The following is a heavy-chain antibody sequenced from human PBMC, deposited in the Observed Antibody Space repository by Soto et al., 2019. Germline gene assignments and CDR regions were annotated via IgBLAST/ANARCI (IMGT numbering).Heavy chain of an antibody. CDR2: IWYDGSKK. J-gene: IGHJ1*01. V-gene: IGHV3-33*01. CDR3: AIPDSSSGPGYFQD. D-gene: IGHD6-6*01. CDR1: GFSFSDYG. Sequence: QVQLVESGGGVVQPAGSLRLSCAASGFSFSDYGMHWVRQAPGKGLEWVAVIWYDGSKKYYADSVKGRFTTSRDNSKNTLDLQMNSLRAEDTAVYYCAIPDSSSGPGYFQDWGQGTLVTGSS.